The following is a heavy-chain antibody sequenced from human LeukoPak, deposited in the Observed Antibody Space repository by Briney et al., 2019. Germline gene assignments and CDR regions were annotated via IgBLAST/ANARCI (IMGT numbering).Heavy chain of an antibody. D-gene: IGHD3-10*01. Sequence: ASVKVSCKASGYTFIGYHMHWVRQAPGQGLEWMGWINTNSGGTNYAQKFQGRVTMTRDTSISTAYMELSRLRSDDTAVYYCVTALYYGSGSYIDYWGQGTLVTVSS. J-gene: IGHJ4*02. CDR2: INTNSGGT. V-gene: IGHV1-2*02. CDR1: GYTFIGYH. CDR3: VTALYYGSGSYIDY.